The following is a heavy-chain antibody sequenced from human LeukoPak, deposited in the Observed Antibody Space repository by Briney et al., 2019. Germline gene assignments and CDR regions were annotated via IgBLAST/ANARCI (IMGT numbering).Heavy chain of an antibody. V-gene: IGHV3-9*01. CDR2: ISWNSGSI. J-gene: IGHJ6*02. D-gene: IGHD4-17*01. CDR3: AKAVTVTNHYYYGMDV. CDR1: GFTFDDYA. Sequence: GGSLRLSCAASGFTFDDYAMHWVRQAPGKDLEWVSGISWNSGSIGYADSVKGRFTISRDNAKNSLYLQMNSLRAEDTALYYCAKAVTVTNHYYYGMDVWGQGTTVTVSS.